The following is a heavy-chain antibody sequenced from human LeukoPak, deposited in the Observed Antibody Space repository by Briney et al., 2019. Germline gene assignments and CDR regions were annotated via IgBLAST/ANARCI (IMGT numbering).Heavy chain of an antibody. J-gene: IGHJ2*01. D-gene: IGHD4-17*01. CDR3: ARGGWATVTRWRYFDL. V-gene: IGHV4-38-2*01. CDR2: IYHSGST. CDR1: GYSISSGYY. Sequence: SETLSLTCAVSGYSISSGYYWGWIRQPPGKGLEWIGTIYHSGSTYYNPSLKSRVTISVDTSKNQFSLKLSSVTAADTAVYYCARGGWATVTRWRYFDLWGRGTLVTVSS.